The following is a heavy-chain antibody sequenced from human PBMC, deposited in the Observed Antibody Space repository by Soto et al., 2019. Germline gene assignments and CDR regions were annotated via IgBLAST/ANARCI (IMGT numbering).Heavy chain of an antibody. CDR1: GDSITSGAYY. D-gene: IGHD3-22*01. Sequence: QVQLQQSGPGLVKPSQTLSLTCTVSGDSITSGAYYWSWIRQLPGKGLEGIGYISNSGRTYSNPSFKSRLSMSLDTSENQFSLKLTSVTAAETAIYFCARARQYYDCEFDPWGQGIRVTVSS. V-gene: IGHV4-31*03. CDR3: ARARQYYDCEFDP. CDR2: ISNSGRT. J-gene: IGHJ5*02.